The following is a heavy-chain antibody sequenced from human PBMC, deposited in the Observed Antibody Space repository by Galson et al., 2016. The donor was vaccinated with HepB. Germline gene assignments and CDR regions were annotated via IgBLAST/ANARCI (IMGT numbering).Heavy chain of an antibody. V-gene: IGHV3-30*18. CDR3: AKRHEYCPPVGCSVDY. CDR1: GFIFRGYG. J-gene: IGHJ4*02. Sequence: SLRLSCAGSGFIFRGYGVHWVRQAPGKGLEWVAADSMDGRRKFYADSVRGRFTISRDNFNNMLFLQMDNLRPDDTAVYYCAKRHEYCPPVGCSVDYWGQGTLVSVSS. D-gene: IGHD2/OR15-2a*01. CDR2: DSMDGRRK.